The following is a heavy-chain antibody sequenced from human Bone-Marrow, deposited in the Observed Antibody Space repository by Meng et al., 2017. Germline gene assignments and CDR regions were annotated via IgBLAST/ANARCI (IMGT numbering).Heavy chain of an antibody. CDR1: GFTFTSYD. CDR3: ARSGIQLWLYY. V-gene: IGHV1-8*01. Sequence: GAAVTKPGASLKVPCTASGFTFTSYDITWLRHATGQGLEWMGWMNPNSGNTGYAQKFQVRVTMTRNTSISTAYMELSSLRSEDTAVYYCARSGIQLWLYYWGQGTLVTVSS. CDR2: MNPNSGNT. J-gene: IGHJ4*02. D-gene: IGHD5-18*01.